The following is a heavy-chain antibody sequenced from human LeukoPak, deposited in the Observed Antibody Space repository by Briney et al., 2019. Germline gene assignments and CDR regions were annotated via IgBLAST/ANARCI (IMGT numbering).Heavy chain of an antibody. Sequence: SETLSLTCTVSGGSISSYYWSWIRQPPGKGLEWIGYIYYSGSTNYNPSLKSRVTISVDTSKNQFSLKLSSVTAADTDVYYCARDSNYYDSSGPDFDYCGQGILVTVSS. V-gene: IGHV4-59*01. CDR3: ARDSNYYDSSGPDFDY. J-gene: IGHJ4*02. D-gene: IGHD3-22*01. CDR2: IYYSGST. CDR1: GGSISSYY.